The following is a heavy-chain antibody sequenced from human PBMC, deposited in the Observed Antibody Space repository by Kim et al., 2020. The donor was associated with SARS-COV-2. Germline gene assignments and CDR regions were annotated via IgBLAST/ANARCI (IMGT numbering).Heavy chain of an antibody. V-gene: IGHV3-48*03. D-gene: IGHD3-3*01. CDR2: ISSSGSTI. Sequence: GGSLRLSCAASGFTFSSYEMNWVRQAPGKGLEWVSYISSSGSTIYYADSVKGRFTISRDNAKNSLYLQMNSLRAEDTAVYYCARTRRITIFGVVIKKLSRESGPYYYYGMDVWGQGTPVPVPS. CDR1: GFTFSSYE. J-gene: IGHJ6*02. CDR3: ARTRRITIFGVVIKKLSRESGPYYYYGMDV.